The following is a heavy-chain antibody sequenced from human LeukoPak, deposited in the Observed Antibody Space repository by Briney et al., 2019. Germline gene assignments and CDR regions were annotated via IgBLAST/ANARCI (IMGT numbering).Heavy chain of an antibody. CDR1: GFTFSSYG. D-gene: IGHD1-14*01. CDR3: ARDPELGGGYYFDY. CDR2: IWYDGSNK. V-gene: IGHV3-33*01. J-gene: IGHJ4*02. Sequence: PGRSLRLSCEASGFTFSSYGIHWVRKAPGKGLERVAVIWYDGSNKYYAASVKGRFTISRDNSKNTLYLQMNSLRAEDTAVYYCARDPELGGGYYFDYWGQGTLVTVSS.